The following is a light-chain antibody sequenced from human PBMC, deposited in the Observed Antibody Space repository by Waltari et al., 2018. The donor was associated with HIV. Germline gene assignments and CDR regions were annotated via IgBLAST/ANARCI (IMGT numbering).Light chain of an antibody. J-gene: IGLJ2*01. CDR1: TSHFASSNL. CDR3: CSYAGRHNVL. CDR2: EGS. V-gene: IGLV2-23*01. Sequence: QSALTQPASLPASPGHSVTISCTATTSHFASSNLASWYQQHPGKAPKLIIYEGSKRPSGVSNRFSGSKSGNTASLTISGLQAEDEADYYCCSYAGRHNVLFGGGTKLTVL.